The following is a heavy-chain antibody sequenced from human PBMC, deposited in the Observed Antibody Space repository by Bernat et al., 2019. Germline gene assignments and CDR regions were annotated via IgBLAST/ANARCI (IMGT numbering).Heavy chain of an antibody. CDR2: IYYSGST. V-gene: IGHV4-39*01. D-gene: IGHD4-11*01. J-gene: IGHJ4*02. CDR3: ARQEVHSNFDY. CDR1: GDSISSSSYY. Sequence: QLQLQESGPGLVKPSETLSLTCTVSGDSISSSSYYWAWIRQPPGKGLEWIGSIYYSGSTYYHPSLKSRVTISVDTSRNQFSLKLSSVTAADTAVYYCARQEVHSNFDYWGQGTLVTISS.